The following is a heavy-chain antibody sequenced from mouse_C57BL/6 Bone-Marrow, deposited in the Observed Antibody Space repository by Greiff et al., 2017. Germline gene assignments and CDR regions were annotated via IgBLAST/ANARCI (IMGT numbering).Heavy chain of an antibody. J-gene: IGHJ3*01. Sequence: QVHVKQPGAELVKPGASVKVSCKASGYTFTSYWMHWVKQRPGQGLEWIGRIHPSDSDTNYNQKFKGKATLTVDKSSSTAYMQLISLTSEDSAVYYCAIGYYGSRKGFAYWGQGTLVTVSA. CDR2: IHPSDSDT. CDR3: AIGYYGSRKGFAY. D-gene: IGHD1-1*01. V-gene: IGHV1-74*01. CDR1: GYTFTSYW.